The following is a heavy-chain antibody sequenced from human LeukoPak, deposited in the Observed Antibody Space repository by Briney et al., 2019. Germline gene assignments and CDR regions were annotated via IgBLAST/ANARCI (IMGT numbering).Heavy chain of an antibody. CDR2: IYYSGST. CDR3: GSSDFWSGYFSTDY. CDR1: GGSISSSSYY. J-gene: IGHJ4*02. D-gene: IGHD3-3*01. Sequence: PSETLSLTRTVSGGSISSSSYYWGWIRQPPGKGLEWIGSIYYSGSTYYNPSLKSRVTISVDTSKNQFSLKLSSVTAADTAVYYCGSSDFWSGYFSTDYWGQGTLVTVSS. V-gene: IGHV4-39*01.